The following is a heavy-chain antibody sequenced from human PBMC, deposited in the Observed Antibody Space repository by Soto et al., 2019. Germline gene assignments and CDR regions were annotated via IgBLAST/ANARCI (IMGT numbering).Heavy chain of an antibody. D-gene: IGHD2-15*01. CDR3: APLSVSLSGPYGIHV. CDR2: MFYSGLT. J-gene: IGHJ6*02. CDR1: GYSATSSDYY. Sequence: SETLSLTCSVSGYSATSSDYYWAWIRQPPGKGLEWIGSMFYSGLTYYNPSLKSRVTLSVDTSKNQFSVRLNSVTAADTAVYYCAPLSVSLSGPYGIHVWGQGTTVTVSS. V-gene: IGHV4-39*01.